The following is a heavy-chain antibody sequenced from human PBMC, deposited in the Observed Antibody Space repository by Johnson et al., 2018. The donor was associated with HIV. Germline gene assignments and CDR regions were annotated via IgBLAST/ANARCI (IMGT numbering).Heavy chain of an antibody. J-gene: IGHJ3*02. CDR2: ISYDGSNK. CDR3: ARVRVGAILADAFDI. CDR1: GFTFSSYA. Sequence: QVQLVESGGCVVQPGRSLRLSCAASGFTFSSYAMHWVRQAPGKGLEWVAVISYDGSNKYYADSVKGRFTISRDNSKNTLYLQMNSLRAEDTAVYYCARVRVGAILADAFDIWGQGTMVTVSS. D-gene: IGHD2-15*01. V-gene: IGHV3-30*04.